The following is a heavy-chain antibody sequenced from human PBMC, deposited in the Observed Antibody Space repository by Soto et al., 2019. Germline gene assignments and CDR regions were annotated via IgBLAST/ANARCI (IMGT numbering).Heavy chain of an antibody. Sequence: QVQPQESGPGLVKPSETLSLTCTVSGGSISSYYWSWIRQPPGKGLEWIGYIYYSGSTNYNPSLKSRVTISVDTSKNQFSLKLSSVTAADTAVYYCASLNGYYFDYWGQGTLVTVSS. CDR1: GGSISSYY. J-gene: IGHJ4*02. D-gene: IGHD1-1*01. V-gene: IGHV4-59*01. CDR3: ASLNGYYFDY. CDR2: IYYSGST.